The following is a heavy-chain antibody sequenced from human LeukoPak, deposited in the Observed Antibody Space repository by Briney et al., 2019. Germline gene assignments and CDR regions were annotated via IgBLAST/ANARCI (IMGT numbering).Heavy chain of an antibody. Sequence: GRSLRLSCAASGFSFSTSVMHWVRQAPGKGLEWVAAISYDGLSTHYPDSVKGRFTLSRDNSKSTLFLQTNSLRDEDTAVYYCAREGGSSGRAGYFDYWGQGTLVTVSS. CDR3: AREGGSSGRAGYFDY. J-gene: IGHJ4*02. CDR1: GFSFSTSV. V-gene: IGHV3-30*04. D-gene: IGHD3-22*01. CDR2: ISYDGLST.